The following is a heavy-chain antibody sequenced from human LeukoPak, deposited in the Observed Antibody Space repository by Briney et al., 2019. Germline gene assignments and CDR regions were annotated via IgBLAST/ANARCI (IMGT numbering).Heavy chain of an antibody. CDR1: GFTFSSYW. CDR2: IKEDGSEE. V-gene: IGHV3-7*04. D-gene: IGHD3-10*01. Sequence: GGSLRLSCAASGFTFSSYWMAWVRQAPGKGLEWVASIKEDGSEEYYVDSIKGRLTISRDNGKNSLYLQMNSLRAEDTAVYYCARDSHRLNTMIRGVIIDYWGQGTLVTVSS. J-gene: IGHJ4*02. CDR3: ARDSHRLNTMIRGVIIDY.